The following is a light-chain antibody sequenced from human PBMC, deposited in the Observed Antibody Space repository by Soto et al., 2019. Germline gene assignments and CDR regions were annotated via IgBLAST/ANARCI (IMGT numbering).Light chain of an antibody. J-gene: IGKJ1*01. V-gene: IGKV1-8*01. CDR1: QGISSY. Sequence: AIRMTQSPSSFSASTGDRVTITCRASQGISSYLAWYQQKPGKAPKLLIYAASNLQSGVPSRFSGSGSGTDFTLTISCLQSEDFATYYCQQYYSYPLTFGQGTKVEI. CDR3: QQYYSYPLT. CDR2: AAS.